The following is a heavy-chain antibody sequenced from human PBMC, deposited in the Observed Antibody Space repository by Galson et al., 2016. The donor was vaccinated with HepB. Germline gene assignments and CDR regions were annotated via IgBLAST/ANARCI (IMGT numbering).Heavy chain of an antibody. CDR3: AREVEYSSSQFDY. D-gene: IGHD5-12*01. CDR1: GFTFSNFG. CDR2: IRYDGSDV. J-gene: IGHJ4*02. V-gene: IGHV3-33*01. Sequence: SLRLSCAASGFTFSNFGMHWVRQAPGKGLDWVAFIRYDGSDVYYADSVKGRFTISRDNSKNTLDLQMNSLRAEDTAVYYCAREVEYSSSQFDYWGQGDLVTVSS.